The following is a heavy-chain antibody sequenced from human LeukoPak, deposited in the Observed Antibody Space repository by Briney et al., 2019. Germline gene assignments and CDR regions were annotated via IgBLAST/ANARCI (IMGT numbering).Heavy chain of an antibody. Sequence: ASVKVSCKASGYTFTSYYMHWVRQAPGQGLEWMGWINPNSGGTNYAQKFQGRVTMTRDTSISTAYMELSRLRSDDTAVYYCARGSSGWYGEFDPWGQGTLVTVSS. CDR1: GYTFTSYY. D-gene: IGHD6-19*01. V-gene: IGHV1-2*02. J-gene: IGHJ5*02. CDR2: INPNSGGT. CDR3: ARGSSGWYGEFDP.